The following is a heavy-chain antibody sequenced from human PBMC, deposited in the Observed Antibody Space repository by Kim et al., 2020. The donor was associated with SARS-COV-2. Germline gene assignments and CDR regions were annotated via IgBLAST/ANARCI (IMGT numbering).Heavy chain of an antibody. J-gene: IGHJ4*02. CDR1: GYSISSGYY. CDR2: MYHSGST. V-gene: IGHV4-38-2*02. CDR3: ARLVATATGYFDN. Sequence: SETLSLTCTVSGYSISSGYYWGWIRQPPGKGLEWIGSMYHSGSTYYNPSLKSRVTISVDTSKNQFSLKLNSVTAADTAVYYCARLVATATGYFDNWGQGT. D-gene: IGHD5-18*01.